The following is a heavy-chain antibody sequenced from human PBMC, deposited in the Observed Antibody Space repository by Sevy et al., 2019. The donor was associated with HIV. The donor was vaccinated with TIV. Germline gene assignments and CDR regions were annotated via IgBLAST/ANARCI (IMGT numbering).Heavy chain of an antibody. V-gene: IGHV3-30-3*01. Sequence: GGSLRLSCAASGFTFSSYAMHWVRQAPGKGLEWVAVISYDGSNKYYADSVKGRFTISRDNSKKTLYLQMNSLRAEDTAVYYCARGGYCISTSCSFGYYYYYYGMDVWGQGTTVTVSS. CDR2: ISYDGSNK. J-gene: IGHJ6*02. CDR3: ARGGYCISTSCSFGYYYYYYGMDV. CDR1: GFTFSSYA. D-gene: IGHD2-2*01.